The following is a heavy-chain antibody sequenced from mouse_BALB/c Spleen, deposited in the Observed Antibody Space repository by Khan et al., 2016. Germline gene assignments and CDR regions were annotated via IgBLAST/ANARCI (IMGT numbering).Heavy chain of an antibody. D-gene: IGHD1-1*01. CDR1: GDSITSGY. J-gene: IGHJ1*01. V-gene: IGHV3-8*02. Sequence: EVQLQESGPTLVKPSQTLSLTCSVTGDSITSGYWNWIRKFPGNKLDYMGYISYSGSTYYNPTLTSRISITRDTSKTQYYLQLNSVTTEDTATYYCYYCSSYWYFEVWGAGTTVTAAS. CDR3: YYCSSYWYFEV. CDR2: ISYSGST.